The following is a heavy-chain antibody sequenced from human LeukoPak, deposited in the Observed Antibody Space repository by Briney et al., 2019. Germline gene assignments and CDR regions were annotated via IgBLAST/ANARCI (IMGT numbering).Heavy chain of an antibody. CDR3: ARNDWGAYYFDY. Sequence: SVKVSCKASGGTFSSYAISWVRQAPGQGLEWMGGIIPIFGTADYAQKFQGRVTITADESTSTAYMELSSLRSEDTAVYYCARNDWGAYYFDYWGQGTLVTVSS. J-gene: IGHJ4*02. D-gene: IGHD7-27*01. V-gene: IGHV1-69*13. CDR1: GGTFSSYA. CDR2: IIPIFGTA.